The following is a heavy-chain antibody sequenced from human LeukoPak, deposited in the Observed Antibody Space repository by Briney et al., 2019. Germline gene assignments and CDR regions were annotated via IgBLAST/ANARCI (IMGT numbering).Heavy chain of an antibody. CDR2: ISAYNGNT. CDR3: ARVDCSSTSCYRTYYYYGMDV. V-gene: IGHV1-18*01. D-gene: IGHD2-2*01. J-gene: IGHJ6*02. Sequence: GASVKVSCKASGYTFTSYGISWVRQAPGQGLEWMGWISAYNGNTNYAQKLQGRVTMTTDTSTSTAYMELRSLRSEDTAVYYCARVDCSSTSCYRTYYYYGMDVWGQGTTVTVSS. CDR1: GYTFTSYG.